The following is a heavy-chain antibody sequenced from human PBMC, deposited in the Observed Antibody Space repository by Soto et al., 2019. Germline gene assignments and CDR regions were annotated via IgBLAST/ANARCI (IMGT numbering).Heavy chain of an antibody. D-gene: IGHD2-2*01. CDR2: ISTSGRT. V-gene: IGHV4-4*07. CDR1: GGSINNDY. Sequence: SETLSLTCSVSGGSINNDYWTWIRQSAGKGLEWIGRISTSGRTTYNPSLKSRVTMSIDTSKNQFSLTLISVTAADTALYYCARLHLPALQGAFDIWGHGTLVTVSS. CDR3: ARLHLPALQGAFDI. J-gene: IGHJ3*02.